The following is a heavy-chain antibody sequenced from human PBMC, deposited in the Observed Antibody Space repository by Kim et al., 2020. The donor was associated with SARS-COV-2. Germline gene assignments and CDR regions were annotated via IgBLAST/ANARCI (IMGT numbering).Heavy chain of an antibody. D-gene: IGHD3-22*01. Sequence: GRFTISRDTAKNSLYLQMNSLRAEDTAVYYCARGVSGYYDSSGYYYYFDYWGQGTLVTVSS. J-gene: IGHJ4*02. V-gene: IGHV3-11*06. CDR3: ARGVSGYYDSSGYYYYFDY.